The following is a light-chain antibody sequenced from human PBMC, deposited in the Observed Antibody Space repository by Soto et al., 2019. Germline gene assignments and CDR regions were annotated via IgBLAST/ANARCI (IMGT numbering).Light chain of an antibody. J-gene: IGKJ3*01. Sequence: EIVLTQSPGTLSLSPGERATLSCRASQSVNTKYLAWYQQKPGQAPRLLISGVSSRATGIPDRFSGSGSGTDFILTISRGEPEDFAVDYCQQFVTASLVPFGPGTKVDMK. CDR1: QSVNTKY. CDR2: GVS. CDR3: QQFVTASLVP. V-gene: IGKV3-20*01.